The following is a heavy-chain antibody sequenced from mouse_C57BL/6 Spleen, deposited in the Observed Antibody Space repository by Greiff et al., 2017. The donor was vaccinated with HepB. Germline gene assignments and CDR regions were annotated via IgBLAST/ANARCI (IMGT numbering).Heavy chain of an antibody. Sequence: VQLVESGPELVKPGASVKISCKASGYAFSSSWMNWVKQRPGKGLEWIGRIYPGDGDTNYNGKFKGKATLTADKSSSTAYMQLSSLTSEDSAVYFFARIYYDYDGFAYWGQGTLVTVSA. CDR2: IYPGDGDT. V-gene: IGHV1-82*01. CDR1: GYAFSSSW. J-gene: IGHJ3*01. CDR3: ARIYYDYDGFAY. D-gene: IGHD2-4*01.